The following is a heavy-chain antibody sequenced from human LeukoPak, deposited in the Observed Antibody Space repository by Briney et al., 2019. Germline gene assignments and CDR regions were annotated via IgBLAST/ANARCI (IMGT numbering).Heavy chain of an antibody. CDR2: IKKDGSEK. D-gene: IGHD5-18*01. CDR1: GFTFSSYW. J-gene: IGHJ4*02. V-gene: IGHV3-7*01. Sequence: GGSLRLSCAASGFTFSSYWMSWVRQAPGKGLEWVADIKKDGSEKYYVDSVKGRFTISRDNAKTSLYLQMNSLRAEDTAVYYCARDLSGVTGYTYGRGIDYWGQRTLVTVSS. CDR3: ARDLSGVTGYTYGRGIDY.